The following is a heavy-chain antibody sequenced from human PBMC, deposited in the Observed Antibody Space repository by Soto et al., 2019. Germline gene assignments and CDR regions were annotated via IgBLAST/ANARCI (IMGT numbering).Heavy chain of an antibody. CDR2: ISAYNGNT. J-gene: IGHJ5*02. D-gene: IGHD3-3*01. CDR3: ARETRRSNYDFWRADPKWFDP. V-gene: IGHV1-18*01. CDR1: GYTFTSYD. Sequence: ASVKVSCKASGYTFTSYDISWVRQAPGQGLEWMGWISAYNGNTNYAQKLQGRVTMTTDTSTSTAYMELRSLRSDDTAVYYCARETRRSNYDFWRADPKWFDPWGQAPLVTVSS.